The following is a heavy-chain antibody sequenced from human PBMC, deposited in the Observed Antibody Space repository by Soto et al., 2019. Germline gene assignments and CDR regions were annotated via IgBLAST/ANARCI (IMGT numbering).Heavy chain of an antibody. J-gene: IGHJ5*02. Sequence: PSETLSLTCTVSGASFTSYYWSWIRQPPGKGLEGIGYIYYGEKTNYNPSLKNRVTISRDTSKNQVFLRLTAVTAADTAVYYCARVDNIVAVKWFDPWGQGTLVTVSS. CDR1: GASFTSYY. CDR3: ARVDNIVAVKWFDP. D-gene: IGHD6-13*01. CDR2: IYYGEKT. V-gene: IGHV4-59*08.